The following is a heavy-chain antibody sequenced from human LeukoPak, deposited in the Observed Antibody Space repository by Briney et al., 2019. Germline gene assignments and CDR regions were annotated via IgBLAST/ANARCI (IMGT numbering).Heavy chain of an antibody. CDR1: GFTFSSYS. D-gene: IGHD6-6*01. CDR3: ARADSSSSRLDC. V-gene: IGHV3-21*01. J-gene: IGHJ4*02. CDR2: INSKSRCI. Sequence: GGSLRLSCAASGFTFSSYSMNWVRQAPGKGLEWVSSINSKSRCIYYADSLKGRFTISRDNGKNSVYLQMNSLRAEDTAVYFCARADSSSSRLDCWGQGTLVTVSS.